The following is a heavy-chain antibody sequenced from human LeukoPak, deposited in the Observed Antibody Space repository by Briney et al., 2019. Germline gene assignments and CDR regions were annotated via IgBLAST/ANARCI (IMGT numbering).Heavy chain of an antibody. V-gene: IGHV3-21*01. D-gene: IGHD6-13*01. CDR2: ISSSSSYI. CDR3: ARVWGRIAAAGSYYYGMDV. CDR1: GFTFSSYA. J-gene: IGHJ6*02. Sequence: GGSLRLSCSASGFTFSSYAMHWVRQAPGKGLEWVSSISSSSSYIYYADSVKGRFTISRDNAKNSLYLQMNSLRAEDTAVYYCARVWGRIAAAGSYYYGMDVWGQGTTVTVSS.